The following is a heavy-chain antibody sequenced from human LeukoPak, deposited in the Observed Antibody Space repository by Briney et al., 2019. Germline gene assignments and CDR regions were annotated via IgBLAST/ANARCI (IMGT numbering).Heavy chain of an antibody. V-gene: IGHV4-38-2*02. J-gene: IGHJ6*02. CDR1: GYSISSGYY. CDR3: AREGGDYYGSGSYYYYYYGMDV. Sequence: PSETLSLTCTVSGYSISSGYYWGWIRQPPGKGLEWVGSIYHSGSTYYNPSLKSRVTISVDTSKNQFSLKLSSVTAADTAVYYCAREGGDYYGSGSYYYYYYGMDVWGQGTTVTVSS. D-gene: IGHD3-10*01. CDR2: IYHSGST.